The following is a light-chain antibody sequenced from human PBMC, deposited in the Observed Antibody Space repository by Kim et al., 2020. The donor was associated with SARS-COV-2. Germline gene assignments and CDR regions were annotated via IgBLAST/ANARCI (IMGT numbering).Light chain of an antibody. CDR3: QLYNGYPYT. J-gene: IGKJ2*01. V-gene: IGKV1-16*02. Sequence: SASVGDRVTITCRASQVINNYLAWFQQKPGKPPKSLIYGASTLHRGVPSKFSGSGFGTDFTLTISDLQPEYFAIYYCQLYNGYPYTFGQGTKLEI. CDR1: QVINNY. CDR2: GAS.